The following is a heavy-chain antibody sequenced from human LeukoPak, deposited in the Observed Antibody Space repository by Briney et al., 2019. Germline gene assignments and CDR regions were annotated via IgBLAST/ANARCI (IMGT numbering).Heavy chain of an antibody. V-gene: IGHV3-53*01. D-gene: IGHD5-18*01. CDR1: GFTVSSNS. Sequence: PGGSLRLSCTVSGFTVSSNSMSWVRQAPGKGLEWVSFIYSDNTHYSDSVKGRFTISRDNSKNTLYLQMNSLRAEDTAVYYCASPQGWNSYGYYYWGQGIPVTVSS. CDR3: ASPQGWNSYGYYY. CDR2: IYSDNT. J-gene: IGHJ4*02.